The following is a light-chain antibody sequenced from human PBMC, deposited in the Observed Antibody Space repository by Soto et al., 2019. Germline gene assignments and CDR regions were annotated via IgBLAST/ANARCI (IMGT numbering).Light chain of an antibody. CDR3: CSYAGTPYV. Sequence: QSVLTQPRSASGSPGQSVTISCTGTSSDVGGYDFVSWYQQHPGKAPKLMIYDVTKRPSGVPVRFTDSKSGNTASLTISGLQAEDEADSYCCSYAGTPYVFGAGTKVTVL. CDR1: SSDVGGYDF. J-gene: IGLJ1*01. CDR2: DVT. V-gene: IGLV2-11*01.